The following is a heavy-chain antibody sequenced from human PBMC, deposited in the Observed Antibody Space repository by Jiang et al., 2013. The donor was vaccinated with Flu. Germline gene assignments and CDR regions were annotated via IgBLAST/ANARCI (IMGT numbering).Heavy chain of an antibody. CDR2: IDWDDDK. Sequence: KPTQTLTLTCTFSGFSLSTSGMCVSWIRQPPGKALEWLARIDWDDDKFYTTSLKTRLTISKDTSKNQVVLTMTNMDPVDTATYYCARNGRAVGGTRGFVFHYWGQGTLVTVSS. CDR1: GFSLSTSGMC. J-gene: IGHJ4*02. D-gene: IGHD6-19*01. V-gene: IGHV2-70*16. CDR3: ARNGRAVGGTRGFVFHY.